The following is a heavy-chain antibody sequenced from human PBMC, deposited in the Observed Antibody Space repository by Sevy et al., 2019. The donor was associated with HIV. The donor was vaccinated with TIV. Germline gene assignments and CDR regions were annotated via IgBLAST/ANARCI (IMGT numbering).Heavy chain of an antibody. D-gene: IGHD1-26*01. Sequence: GGSLRLSCAASGFTFSSYAMSWVRQAPGKGLEWVSAISGSGGSTYYVDSVKGRFTISRDNSKNTLYLQMNSLRAEDTAVYYCAKRSAVGTIQHWGQGTLVTVSS. CDR3: AKRSAVGTIQH. J-gene: IGHJ1*01. CDR1: GFTFSSYA. CDR2: ISGSGGST. V-gene: IGHV3-23*01.